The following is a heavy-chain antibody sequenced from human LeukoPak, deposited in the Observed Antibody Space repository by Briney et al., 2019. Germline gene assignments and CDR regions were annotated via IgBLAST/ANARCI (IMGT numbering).Heavy chain of an antibody. CDR3: ARNAFDS. V-gene: IGHV3-7*01. CDR1: GFTFSSYG. J-gene: IGHJ3*02. Sequence: GGSLRLSCAASGFTFSSYGIHWVRQAPGKGLEWVANMNQDGSEKNYVDSVKGRFTISRDNAKNSLYLQMNSLRVEDTAVYYCARNAFDSWGQGTMVTVSS. CDR2: MNQDGSEK.